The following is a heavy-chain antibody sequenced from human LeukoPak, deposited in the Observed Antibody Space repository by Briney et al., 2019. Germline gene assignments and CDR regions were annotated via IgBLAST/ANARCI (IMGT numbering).Heavy chain of an antibody. CDR2: FDPEDGET. Sequence: ASVKVSCKVSGYTLTELSMHWVRQAPGKGLEWMGGFDPEDGETIYAQKFQGRVTMTEDTSTDTAYMELSSLRSEDTAAYYCATVPLRYFDWLLRAFDYWGQGTLVTVSS. CDR3: ATVPLRYFDWLLRAFDY. J-gene: IGHJ4*02. D-gene: IGHD3-9*01. CDR1: GYTLTELS. V-gene: IGHV1-24*01.